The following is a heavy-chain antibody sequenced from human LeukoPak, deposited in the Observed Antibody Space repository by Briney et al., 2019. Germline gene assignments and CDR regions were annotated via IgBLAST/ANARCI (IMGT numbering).Heavy chain of an antibody. J-gene: IGHJ6*02. Sequence: GGSLRLSCAASGFTFSNAWMSWVRQAPGKGLEWVGRIKSKTDGGTTDYAAPVKGRFTISRDDSKNTLYPQMNSLKTEDTAVYYCTTDRSRYCSSTSCYILHYGMDVWGQGTTVTVSS. CDR1: GFTFSNAW. D-gene: IGHD2-2*02. V-gene: IGHV3-15*01. CDR3: TTDRSRYCSSTSCYILHYGMDV. CDR2: IKSKTDGGTT.